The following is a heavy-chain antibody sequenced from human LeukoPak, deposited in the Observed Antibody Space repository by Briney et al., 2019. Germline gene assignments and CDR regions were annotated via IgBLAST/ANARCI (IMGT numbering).Heavy chain of an antibody. CDR2: IIPIFGTA. CDR1: GGTFSSYA. J-gene: IGHJ4*02. D-gene: IGHD3-10*01. CDR3: ARDKFQITMVRGVIIGRNWNDEVFDY. V-gene: IGHV1-69*13. Sequence: SVKVSCKASGGTFSSYAISWVRQAPGQGLEWMGGIIPIFGTANYAQKFQGRVTITADESTSTAYMELSSLRSEDTAVYYCARDKFQITMVRGVIIGRNWNDEVFDYWGQGTLVTVSS.